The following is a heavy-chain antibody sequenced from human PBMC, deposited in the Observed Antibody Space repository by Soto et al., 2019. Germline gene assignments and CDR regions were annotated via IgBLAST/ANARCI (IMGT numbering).Heavy chain of an antibody. J-gene: IGHJ6*02. CDR3: ARDRGLVPAAIDPHYYYGMDV. Sequence: PGGSLRLSCADSGFTVSSNYMSWVRQAPGKGLEWVSVIYSGGSTYYADSVKGRFTISRDNSKNTLYLQMNSLRAEDTAVYYCARDRGLVPAAIDPHYYYGMDVWGQGTTVTVSS. CDR2: IYSGGST. D-gene: IGHD2-2*01. CDR1: GFTVSSNY. V-gene: IGHV3-53*01.